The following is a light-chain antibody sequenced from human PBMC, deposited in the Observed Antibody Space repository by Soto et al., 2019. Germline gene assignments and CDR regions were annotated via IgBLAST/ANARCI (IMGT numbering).Light chain of an antibody. CDR2: DAS. Sequence: EIVMTQSPATLSVSPGERATLSCRASQSINTNLAWYQQKSGQAPRLVIHDASTRATGIPARFSGSGSGTDFPLTISSLQPEDSAVYYCQQYYNWPPITFGQGTRLESK. CDR1: QSINTN. V-gene: IGKV3-15*01. J-gene: IGKJ5*01. CDR3: QQYYNWPPIT.